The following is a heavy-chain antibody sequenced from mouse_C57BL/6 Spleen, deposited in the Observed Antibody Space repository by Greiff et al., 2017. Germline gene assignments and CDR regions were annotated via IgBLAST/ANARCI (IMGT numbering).Heavy chain of an antibody. CDR1: GYTFTSYW. V-gene: IGHV1-50*01. Sequence: VQLQQPGAELVKPGASVKLSCKASGYTFTSYWMQWVKQRPGQGLEWIGEIDPSDSYTNYNQKFKGKATLTVDTSSSTAYMQLSSLTSEDSAVYYCARSTSRHFDYWGQGTTLTVSS. CDR2: IDPSDSYT. CDR3: ARSTSRHFDY. D-gene: IGHD6-1*01. J-gene: IGHJ2*01.